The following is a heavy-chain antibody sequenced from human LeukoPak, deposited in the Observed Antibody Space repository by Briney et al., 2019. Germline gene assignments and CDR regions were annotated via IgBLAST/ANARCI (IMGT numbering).Heavy chain of an antibody. V-gene: IGHV4-38-2*02. D-gene: IGHD3-22*01. J-gene: IGHJ3*01. Sequence: SETLSLTCTVSGHSISSDYYWGWIRQPPGKGLEWIGSIFHSGSTYYNPSLKSRVTISVDTSKNQFSLTLSSVTAADTALYFCARWPMTNLAFDVWGQGTMVTVSS. CDR2: IFHSGST. CDR1: GHSISSDYY. CDR3: ARWPMTNLAFDV.